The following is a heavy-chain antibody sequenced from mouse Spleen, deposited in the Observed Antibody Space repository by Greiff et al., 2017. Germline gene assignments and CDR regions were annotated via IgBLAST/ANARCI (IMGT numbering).Heavy chain of an antibody. CDR2: INPSSGYT. D-gene: IGHD2-3*01. CDR1: GYTFTSYT. Sequence: VQLQQSGAELAKPGASVKMSCKASGYTFTSYTMHWVKQRPGQGLEWIGYINPSSGYTKYNQKFKDKATLTADKSSSTAYMQLSSLTSEDSAVYYCAREEDLYLDYWGQGTTLTVSS. CDR3: AREEDLYLDY. J-gene: IGHJ2*01. V-gene: IGHV1-4*01.